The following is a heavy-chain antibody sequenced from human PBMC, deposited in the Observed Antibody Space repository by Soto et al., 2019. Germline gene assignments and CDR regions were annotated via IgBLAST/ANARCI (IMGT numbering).Heavy chain of an antibody. V-gene: IGHV1-3*01. CDR3: ATAPRGQPPGP. CDR1: GYTFTSYA. J-gene: IGHJ5*02. D-gene: IGHD2-2*01. Sequence: QVQLVQSGAEVKKPGASVKVSCAAPGYTFTSYAIHWVRQAPGQRLEWMGWINAGNGNTKYSQKFQGRPTITEDTSASTPYMELSSLRSEDTALYYGATAPRGQPPGPWGQGTLVTVSS. CDR2: INAGNGNT.